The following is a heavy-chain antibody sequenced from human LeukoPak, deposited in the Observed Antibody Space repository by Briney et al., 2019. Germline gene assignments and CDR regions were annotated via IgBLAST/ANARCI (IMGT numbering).Heavy chain of an antibody. V-gene: IGHV1-69*04. CDR2: IMPTLGTE. CDR1: GDSFHSYA. CDR3: ARETTEGAPIDY. Sequence: ASVKVSCKPSGDSFHSYAISWVRQAPGQGLEWMGRIMPTLGTEDYAQKFQGRVTFTAEKSTRTIYMELGSLRSKDTAVYYCARETTEGAPIDYWGLGTLVTVSS. D-gene: IGHD1-26*01. J-gene: IGHJ4*02.